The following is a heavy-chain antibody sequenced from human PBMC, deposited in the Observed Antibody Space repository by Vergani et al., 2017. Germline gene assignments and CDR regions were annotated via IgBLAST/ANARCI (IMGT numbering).Heavy chain of an antibody. CDR1: GFTSSYYG. D-gene: IGHD1-1*01. V-gene: IGHV3-30*03. J-gene: IGHJ1*01. CDR3: ATKSCGTPGCQIGYFRE. Sequence: QVHLVESGGGVVQPGMSLRLSCVVSGFTSSYYGMHWVRQAPGKGLEWVAVISYDGTQKYYADSVKGRFTISRDNSKSTLYLKMNSLRTEDTAVYYCATKSCGTPGCQIGYFREWGQGTMVTVSS. CDR2: ISYDGTQK.